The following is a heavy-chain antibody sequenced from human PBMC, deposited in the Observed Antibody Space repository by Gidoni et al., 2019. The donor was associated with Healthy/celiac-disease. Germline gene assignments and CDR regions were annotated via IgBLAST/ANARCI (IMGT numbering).Heavy chain of an antibody. D-gene: IGHD2-2*02. Sequence: QVQLVESGGGVVQPGRSLRLSCAASGFTFSSYGMHWVRQAPGKGLEWVAVIWYDGSNKYYADSVKGRFTISRDNSFRAEDTAVYYCARDRGIVVVPAAISSFILDYWGQGTLVTVSS. V-gene: IGHV3-33*01. CDR2: IWYDGSNK. CDR3: ARDRGIVVVPAAISSFILDY. CDR1: GFTFSSYG. J-gene: IGHJ4*02.